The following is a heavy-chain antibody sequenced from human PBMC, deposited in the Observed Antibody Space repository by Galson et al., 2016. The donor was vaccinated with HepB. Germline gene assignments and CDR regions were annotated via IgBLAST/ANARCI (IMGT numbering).Heavy chain of an antibody. CDR2: VYYSVSS. J-gene: IGHJ4*02. V-gene: IGHV4-39*01. CDR3: ARPYSGSNLGGFDN. Sequence: SETLSLTCTVSGDSISSNSYYWGWLRHPPGKGLEWIGSVYYSVSSYYNPSLESRVTIFIDTSKNQFSLQLTSVTAADTAVYYCARPYSGSNLGGFDNWGRGILVTVSS. CDR1: GDSISSNSYY. D-gene: IGHD1-26*01.